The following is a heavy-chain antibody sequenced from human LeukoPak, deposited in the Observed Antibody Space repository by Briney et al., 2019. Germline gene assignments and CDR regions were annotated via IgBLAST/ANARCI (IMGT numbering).Heavy chain of an antibody. Sequence: GGSLTLSCAASGFTFRSYEMNWVRQAPGQGQEWVAVIWYDHSKPYDTESARGRFTIHSDNSKNALYLQSNSLRAEDTAVYYCARYNGANSCFDYGGQGTLVSVSS. CDR3: ARYNGANSCFDY. CDR2: IWYDHSKP. D-gene: IGHD4-23*01. J-gene: IGHJ4*02. V-gene: IGHV3-33*08. CDR1: GFTFRSYE.